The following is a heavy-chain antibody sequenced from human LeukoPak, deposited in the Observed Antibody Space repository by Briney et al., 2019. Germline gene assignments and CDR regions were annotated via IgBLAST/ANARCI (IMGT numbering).Heavy chain of an antibody. CDR2: INPSSGGT. V-gene: IGHV1-2*02. J-gene: IGHJ5*02. CDR1: GYSFTDYY. Sequence: ASVKVSCKTSGYSFTDYYMHWVRQAPGQGPEWMGWINPSSGGTSSVQKFQGRVTMTRDTSITTVYMEVRWLTSDDTAVYYCARADRLHGGPYLIGPWGQGTLVTVSS. D-gene: IGHD2-21*01. CDR3: ARADRLHGGPYLIGP.